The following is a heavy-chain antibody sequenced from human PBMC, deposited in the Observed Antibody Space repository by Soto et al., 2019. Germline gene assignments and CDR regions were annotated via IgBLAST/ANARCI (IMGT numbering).Heavy chain of an antibody. V-gene: IGHV1-8*01. J-gene: IGHJ5*02. CDR2: MNPNSGNT. CDR3: ARGIVVVAAQRVVWFDP. CDR1: GYSFTSYD. Sequence: QVQLVQSGAEVKKPGASVKVSCKASGYSFTSYDINWVRQATGQGLEWMGWMNPNSGNTGYAQKFQGRVTMTRNTSISTVYMELSSLRSEDTAVYYCARGIVVVAAQRVVWFDPWGQGTLVTVSS. D-gene: IGHD2-15*01.